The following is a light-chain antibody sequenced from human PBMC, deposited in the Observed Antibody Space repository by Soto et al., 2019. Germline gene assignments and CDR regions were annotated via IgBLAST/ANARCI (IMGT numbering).Light chain of an antibody. J-gene: IGKJ4*01. Sequence: AIQLTQSPSSLSASVGDGVNITCRASQDIGTVLAWYQQKPGKVLKFLIYDASSLESGVPSRFSGSGSGTDFTLTISSLQPEDFATYYCQQFKTFPLTFGGGTKVEIK. CDR1: QDIGTV. V-gene: IGKV1-13*02. CDR2: DAS. CDR3: QQFKTFPLT.